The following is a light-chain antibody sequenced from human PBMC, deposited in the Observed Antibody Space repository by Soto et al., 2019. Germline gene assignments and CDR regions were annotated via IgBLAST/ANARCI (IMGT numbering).Light chain of an antibody. J-gene: IGKJ2*03. CDR3: QQYYSTVYS. V-gene: IGKV4-1*01. CDR2: WAS. CDR1: QSVLLSSNNRNY. Sequence: DIVMTQSPDSLAVSLGERATINCKSSQSVLLSSNNRNYLPWYQQKAGQPPKLLIYWASTRESGVPDRFSGSGSGTDFTLTISGLQAEDVAVYYCQQYYSTVYSFGQGTKLEIK.